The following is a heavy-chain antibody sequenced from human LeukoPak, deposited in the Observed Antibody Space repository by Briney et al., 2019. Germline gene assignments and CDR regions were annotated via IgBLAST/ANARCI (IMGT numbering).Heavy chain of an antibody. Sequence: GGSLRLSCAASGFTFSSYAMSWVRQAPGKGLEWVSYISSSGSTIYYADSVKGRFTISRDNAKNSLYLQMNSLRAEDTAVYYCARERGMIMVMDYWGQGTLVTVSS. CDR3: ARERGMIMVMDY. J-gene: IGHJ4*02. D-gene: IGHD5-18*01. CDR1: GFTFSSYA. V-gene: IGHV3-48*04. CDR2: ISSSGSTI.